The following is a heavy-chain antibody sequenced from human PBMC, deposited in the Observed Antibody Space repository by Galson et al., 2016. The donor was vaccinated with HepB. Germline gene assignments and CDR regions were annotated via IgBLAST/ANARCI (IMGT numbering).Heavy chain of an antibody. V-gene: IGHV3-74*01. J-gene: IGHJ4*02. CDR2: ISSDGNNA. D-gene: IGHD1-26*01. Sequence: SLRLSCAVSGFTFSLYGMHWVRQAPGKGLMWVSQISSDGNNAAYADSAKGRFTISRDNAKNILYLQMVSLRADDTALYYCARAGLGASVYWGQGILVTVSS. CDR3: ARAGLGASVY. CDR1: GFTFSLYG.